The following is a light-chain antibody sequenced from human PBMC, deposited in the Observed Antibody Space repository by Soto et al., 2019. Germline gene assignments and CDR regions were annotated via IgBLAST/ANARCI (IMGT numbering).Light chain of an antibody. CDR1: QSISVTY. CDR2: TTS. J-gene: IGKJ1*01. CDR3: HHYGISPPWT. V-gene: IGKV3-20*01. Sequence: EIVLTQSPGTLSLSPGERATLSCRASQSISVTYLAWYQQKPGQAPRLLIYTTSISATGIPDRFSGSGSGTDFTLTISRLVPEDFAEYYCHHYGISPPWTFGQGTKVEIK.